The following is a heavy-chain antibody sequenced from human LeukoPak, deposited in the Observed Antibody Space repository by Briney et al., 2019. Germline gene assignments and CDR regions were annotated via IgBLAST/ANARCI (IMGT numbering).Heavy chain of an antibody. D-gene: IGHD5-12*01. CDR3: AREGRVSGYDFDC. CDR2: INGDGSSI. CDR1: GFTFSSYW. J-gene: IGHJ4*02. Sequence: GGSLRLSCQASGFTFSSYWMHWVRQAPGKGLVWVSRINGDGSSITYADAVKGRFTISRDNAKNTLYLQMNSLRVEDTAVYFCAREGRVSGYDFDCWGQGTLVTVSS. V-gene: IGHV3-74*03.